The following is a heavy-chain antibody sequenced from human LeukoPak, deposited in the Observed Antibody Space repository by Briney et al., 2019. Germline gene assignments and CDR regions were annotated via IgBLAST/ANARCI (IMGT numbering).Heavy chain of an antibody. V-gene: IGHV1-69*05. CDR1: GGTFSSYA. CDR2: IIPIFGTA. D-gene: IGHD1-26*01. J-gene: IGHJ6*03. Sequence: ASVKVSCKASGGTFSSYAISWVRQAPGQGLEWMGGIIPIFGTANYAQKFQGRVTITTDESTSTAYMELSSLRSEDTAVYYCASPDPFGVGRGTYYYYYMDVWGKGTTVTVSS. CDR3: ASPDPFGVGRGTYYYYYMDV.